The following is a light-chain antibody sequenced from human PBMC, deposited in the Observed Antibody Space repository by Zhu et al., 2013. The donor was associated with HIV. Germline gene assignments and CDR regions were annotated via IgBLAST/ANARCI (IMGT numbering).Light chain of an antibody. Sequence: SSELTQDPAVSVALGQTVRITCQGDTLRTYYANWYQQRPGQAPLLVIYGGSNRPSGIPDRFSGSNSGNTVSLTITGAQAEDEADYYCSSRDSSGYYVVFGGGTKLTVL. V-gene: IGLV3-19*01. CDR3: SSRDSSGYYVV. CDR1: TLRTYY. J-gene: IGLJ2*01. CDR2: GGS.